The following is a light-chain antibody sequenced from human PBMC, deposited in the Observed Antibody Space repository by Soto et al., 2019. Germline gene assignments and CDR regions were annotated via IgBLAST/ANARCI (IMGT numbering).Light chain of an antibody. Sequence: NFMLTQPHSVSESPGKTVTISCTRSSGSIASNTVQWYQQRPGSAPTTVIYEDNHRPSGVPDRFSGSIDSSSNSASLTISGLKTEDEADYYCQSSDSSNNYVVFGGGTQLTVL. CDR3: QSSDSSNNYVV. J-gene: IGLJ2*01. CDR1: SGSIASNT. CDR2: EDN. V-gene: IGLV6-57*04.